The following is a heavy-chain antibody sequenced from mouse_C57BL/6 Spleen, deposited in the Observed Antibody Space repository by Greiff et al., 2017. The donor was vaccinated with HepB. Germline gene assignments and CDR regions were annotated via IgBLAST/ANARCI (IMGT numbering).Heavy chain of an antibody. CDR3: AREGELVYFDY. J-gene: IGHJ2*01. CDR2: ISDGGSYT. V-gene: IGHV5-4*01. Sequence: EVQGVESGGGLVKPGGSLKLSCAASGFTFSSYAMSWVRQTPEKRLEWVATISDGGSYTYYPDNVKGRFTISRDNAKNNLYLQMSHLKSEDTAMYYCAREGELVYFDYWGQGTTLTVSS. CDR1: GFTFSSYA. D-gene: IGHD4-1*01.